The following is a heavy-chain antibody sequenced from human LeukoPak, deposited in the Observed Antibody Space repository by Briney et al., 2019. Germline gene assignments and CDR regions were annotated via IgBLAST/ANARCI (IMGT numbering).Heavy chain of an antibody. V-gene: IGHV3-11*01. CDR1: GFTLSDYY. CDR2: ISSSGSTT. CDR3: TTRYGDSTRHYYFDS. J-gene: IGHJ4*02. Sequence: GGSLRLSCAASGFTLSDYYMSWIRRAPGKGREWVSYISSSGSTTYYADSVKGRFTISRYSAKNSLYLQMYSLRVGDTAVYYCTTRYGDSTRHYYFDSWGQGTLVSVSS. D-gene: IGHD2/OR15-2a*01.